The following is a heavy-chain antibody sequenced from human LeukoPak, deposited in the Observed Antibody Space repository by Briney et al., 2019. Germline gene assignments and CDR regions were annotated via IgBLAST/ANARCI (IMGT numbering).Heavy chain of an antibody. D-gene: IGHD6-19*01. CDR3: ARGRYLQPGIAVAGTLLD. J-gene: IGHJ4*02. V-gene: IGHV4-31*03. CDR1: GGSISSGGYY. CDR2: IYYSGST. Sequence: SETLSLTCTVSGGSISSGGYYWSWIRQHPGKGLEWIGYIYYSGSTYYNPSLKSRVTISVDTSKNQFSLKLSSVTAADTAVYYCARGRYLQPGIAVAGTLLDWGQGTLVTVSS.